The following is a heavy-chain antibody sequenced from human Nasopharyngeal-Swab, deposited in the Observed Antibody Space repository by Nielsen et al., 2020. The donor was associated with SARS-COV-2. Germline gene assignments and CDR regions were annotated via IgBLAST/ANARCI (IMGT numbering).Heavy chain of an antibody. CDR1: GYTFTSYG. CDR3: ARENSPPTYYDFWSGYSPNYFDY. V-gene: IGHV1-18*01. D-gene: IGHD3-3*01. J-gene: IGHJ4*02. CDR2: ISAYNGNT. Sequence: ATVKVPCKASGYTFTSYGISWVRQAPGQGLEWMGWISAYNGNTSYAQKLQGRVTMTTDTSTSTAYMELRSLRSDDTAVYYCARENSPPTYYDFWSGYSPNYFDYWGQGTLVTVSS.